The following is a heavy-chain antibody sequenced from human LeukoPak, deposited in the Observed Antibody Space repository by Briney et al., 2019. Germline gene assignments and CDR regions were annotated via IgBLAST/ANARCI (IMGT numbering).Heavy chain of an antibody. CDR3: ARGARLGVVVVAAALDY. J-gene: IGHJ4*02. Sequence: GGSLRLSCAASGFTFSSYWMSWVRQAPGKGLEWVANIKQDGSEKYYVDSVKGRFTISRDNAKNSLYLQMNSLRAEDTAVYYCARGARLGVVVVAAALDYWGQGTLVTVSS. CDR2: IKQDGSEK. CDR1: GFTFSSYW. V-gene: IGHV3-7*01. D-gene: IGHD2-15*01.